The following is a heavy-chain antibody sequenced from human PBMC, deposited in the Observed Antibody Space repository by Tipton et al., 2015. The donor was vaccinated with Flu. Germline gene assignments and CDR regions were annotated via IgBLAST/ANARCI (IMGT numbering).Heavy chain of an antibody. Sequence: SLRLSCAASGFTFSSYSMNWVRQAPGKGLEWVSYISSSSSTIYYADSVKGRFTISRDNAKNSLYLQMNSLRAEDTAVYYCARAQGGTMIVVVGYFDYWGQGTLVTVSS. CDR1: GFTFSSYS. J-gene: IGHJ4*02. V-gene: IGHV3-48*04. CDR3: ARAQGGTMIVVVGYFDY. D-gene: IGHD3-22*01. CDR2: ISSSSSTI.